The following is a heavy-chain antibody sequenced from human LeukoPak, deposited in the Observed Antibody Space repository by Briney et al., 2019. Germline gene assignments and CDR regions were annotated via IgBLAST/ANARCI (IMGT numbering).Heavy chain of an antibody. V-gene: IGHV4-4*07. D-gene: IGHD6-13*01. CDR1: GGSLSSYY. Sequence: PSETLSLTCSVSGGSLSSYYWSWIRQPAGKGLEWIGRIYTSGSTNYNPSLKSRVTMSVDTSKNQFSLKLSSVTAADTAVYYCARVSRQQPGLDAFDIWGQGTMVTVSS. CDR3: ARVSRQQPGLDAFDI. CDR2: IYTSGST. J-gene: IGHJ3*02.